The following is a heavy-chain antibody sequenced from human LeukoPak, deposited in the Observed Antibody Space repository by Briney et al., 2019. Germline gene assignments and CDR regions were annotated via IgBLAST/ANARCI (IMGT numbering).Heavy chain of an antibody. Sequence: SETLSLTCTVSGDSISRSSYYWGRIRQPPGKGLEWIGSIYYSGSTYYNPSLKGRVTISLDTSKNQFSLKLSSVTAADTAVYYCTRVSVSGDFDYWGQGTLVTVSS. CDR2: IYYSGST. V-gene: IGHV4-39*07. J-gene: IGHJ4*02. D-gene: IGHD3-10*01. CDR3: TRVSVSGDFDY. CDR1: GDSISRSSYY.